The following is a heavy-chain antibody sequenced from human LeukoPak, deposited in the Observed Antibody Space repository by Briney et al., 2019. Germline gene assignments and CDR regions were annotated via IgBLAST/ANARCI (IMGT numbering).Heavy chain of an antibody. V-gene: IGHV1-3*01. CDR2: INAGNGNT. CDR1: GYTFTSYA. Sequence: ASVKVSCKASGYTFTSYAMHWVRQAPGQRLEWMGWINAGNGNTKYSQKFQGRVTITRDTSASTAYMELSSLRSEDTAVYYCAREPGAVAGTDYYYYMDVWGKGTTVTVSS. D-gene: IGHD6-19*01. J-gene: IGHJ6*03. CDR3: AREPGAVAGTDYYYYMDV.